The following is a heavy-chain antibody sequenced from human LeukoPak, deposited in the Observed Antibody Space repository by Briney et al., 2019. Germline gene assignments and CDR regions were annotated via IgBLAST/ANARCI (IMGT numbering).Heavy chain of an antibody. D-gene: IGHD3-3*01. V-gene: IGHV3-48*02. Sequence: GGSLRLSCAASGFTFSSYTMNWVRQAPGKGLEWVSYISSSSSTIYYADSVKGRFTISRDNAKNSLYLQMNSLRDEDSAVYYCARGPYYGAHLFDYWGQGTLVAVSS. CDR1: GFTFSSYT. CDR2: ISSSSSTI. J-gene: IGHJ4*02. CDR3: ARGPYYGAHLFDY.